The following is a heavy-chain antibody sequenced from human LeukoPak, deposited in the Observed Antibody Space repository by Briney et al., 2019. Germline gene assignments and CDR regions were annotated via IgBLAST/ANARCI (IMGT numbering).Heavy chain of an antibody. CDR3: AKELMGFDY. Sequence: GGSLRLSCAASGFTFSSCAMTWVRQAPGKGLEWVSGISGSGGSTYYADSVKGRFTISRDNSKNTVYLQMNSLRGEDAAVYYCAKELMGFDYWGQGTLVTVSS. CDR1: GFTFSSCA. CDR2: ISGSGGST. V-gene: IGHV3-23*01. D-gene: IGHD2-8*01. J-gene: IGHJ4*02.